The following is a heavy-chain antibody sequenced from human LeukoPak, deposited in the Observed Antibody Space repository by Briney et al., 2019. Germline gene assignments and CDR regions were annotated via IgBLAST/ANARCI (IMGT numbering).Heavy chain of an antibody. D-gene: IGHD4-17*01. CDR1: GGSISSYY. CDR2: IYYSGST. V-gene: IGHV4-59*01. J-gene: IGHJ4*02. Sequence: SETLSLTCTVSGGSISSYYWSWIRQPPGKGLEWIGYIYYSGSTNYNPSLKSRVTISVDTSKNQFSLKLSSVTAADTAVYYCARVNGDYAFDYWGQGTLVTVSS. CDR3: ARVNGDYAFDY.